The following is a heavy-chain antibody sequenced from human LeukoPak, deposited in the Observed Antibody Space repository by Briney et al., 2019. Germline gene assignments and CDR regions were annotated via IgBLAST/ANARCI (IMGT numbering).Heavy chain of an antibody. CDR1: GGSISSGSYY. J-gene: IGHJ6*03. CDR3: ARDYSSSSGRYYYYMDV. V-gene: IGHV4-61*02. Sequence: SETLSLTCTVSGGSISSGSYYWSWIRQPAGKGLEWIGRIYTSGSTNYNPSLKSRVTISVDTSKNQFSLKLSSVTAADTAVYYCARDYSSSSGRYYYYMDVWGKGTTVTVSS. D-gene: IGHD6-6*01. CDR2: IYTSGST.